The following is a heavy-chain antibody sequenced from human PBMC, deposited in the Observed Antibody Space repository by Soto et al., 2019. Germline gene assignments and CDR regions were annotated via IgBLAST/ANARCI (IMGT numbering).Heavy chain of an antibody. CDR3: AKDRIGSGGYDFFDY. D-gene: IGHD5-12*01. CDR2: IRRRTGGT. V-gene: IGHV3-23*01. CDR1: GLTLSTSS. Sequence: GGSLRLSCAAFGLTLSTSSMNWVRQAPGRGLEWISYIRRRTGGTDYADSVKGRFTISRDNSKNTLYLQMNSLRAEDTAVYYCAKDRIGSGGYDFFDYWGQGTLVTVSS. J-gene: IGHJ4*02.